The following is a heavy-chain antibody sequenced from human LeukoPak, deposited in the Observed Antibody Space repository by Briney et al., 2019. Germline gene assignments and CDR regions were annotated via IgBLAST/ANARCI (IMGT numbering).Heavy chain of an antibody. V-gene: IGHV1-46*04. J-gene: IGHJ6*02. CDR2: ISPSAGST. D-gene: IGHD3-10*01. CDR3: ARERYGSGTYEFV. Sequence: ASVKVSCKAPGYTFITYHIHWVRQAAGQGLEWMGMISPSAGSTYYAQKLQGRVTLTGDTSTNTDYMELSSLRSEDTAIYYCARERYGSGTYEFVWGQGTTVTVSS. CDR1: GYTFITYH.